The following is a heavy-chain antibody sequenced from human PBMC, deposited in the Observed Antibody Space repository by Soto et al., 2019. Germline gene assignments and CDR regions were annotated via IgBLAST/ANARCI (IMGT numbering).Heavy chain of an antibody. V-gene: IGHV3-23*01. J-gene: IGHJ4*02. CDR1: GFTFSSYA. Sequence: PGGSLRLSCAASGFTFSSYAMSWVRQAPGKGLEWVSAISDSGGSTYYADSVKGRFTISRDNSKNTLYLHMNSLRAEDTAVYYCAGGRYCSSTSCSFDYWGQGTLVTVSS. D-gene: IGHD2-2*01. CDR2: ISDSGGST. CDR3: AGGRYCSSTSCSFDY.